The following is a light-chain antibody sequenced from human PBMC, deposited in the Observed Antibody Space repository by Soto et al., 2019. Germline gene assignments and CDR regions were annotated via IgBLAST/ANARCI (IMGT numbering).Light chain of an antibody. J-gene: IGKJ1*01. V-gene: IGKV1-5*01. CDR1: ESISSW. CDR2: DAF. CDR3: QQYASYPWT. Sequence: DIQMTQSPSTLSASVGDTVTITCRASESISSWLAWYQQTPGKAPKLLISDAFRLESGVPSRFRGSGSGTEFSLTISSLQPGDSATFYCQQYASYPWTFGRGTKV.